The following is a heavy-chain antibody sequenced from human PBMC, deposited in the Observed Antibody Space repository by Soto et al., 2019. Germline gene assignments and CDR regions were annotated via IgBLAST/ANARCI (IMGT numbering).Heavy chain of an antibody. J-gene: IGHJ4*02. CDR3: ARLQAGAGDTVPTLAY. V-gene: IGHV5-10-1*01. CDR2: IDPSDSYT. D-gene: IGHD6-13*01. Sequence: PGASLKISCKGSGYSFTSYWISWVRQMPGKGLEWMGRIDPSDSYTNYSPSFQGHVTISADKSISTAYLQWSSLKASDTAMYYWARLQAGAGDTVPTLAYGGQGTLVPVSS. CDR1: GYSFTSYW.